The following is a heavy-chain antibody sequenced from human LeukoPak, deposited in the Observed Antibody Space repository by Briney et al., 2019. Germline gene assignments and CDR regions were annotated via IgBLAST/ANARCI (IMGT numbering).Heavy chain of an antibody. Sequence: SETLSLTCTVSGDSISSNSWTWIRQPAGEGLEWIGRISTSGSTYYNPSLKSRVTMSIDTSKNQFSLRLSSVTAADTAMYYCARGSSWYHYWGQGTLVTVSS. CDR3: ARGSSWYHY. V-gene: IGHV4-4*07. CDR2: ISTSGST. D-gene: IGHD6-13*01. J-gene: IGHJ4*02. CDR1: GDSISSNS.